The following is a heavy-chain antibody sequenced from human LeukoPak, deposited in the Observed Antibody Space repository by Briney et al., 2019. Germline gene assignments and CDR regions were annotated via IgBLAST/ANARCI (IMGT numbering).Heavy chain of an antibody. Sequence: GASVKVSCKASRGTFSSYAISWVRQAPGQGLEWMGRIIPILGIANYAQKFQGRVTITADKSTSTAYMELSSLRSEDTAVYYCARPDYGGDYYYYYYGMDVWGQGTTVTVSS. D-gene: IGHD4-23*01. CDR1: RGTFSSYA. J-gene: IGHJ6*02. CDR2: IIPILGIA. CDR3: ARPDYGGDYYYYYYGMDV. V-gene: IGHV1-69*04.